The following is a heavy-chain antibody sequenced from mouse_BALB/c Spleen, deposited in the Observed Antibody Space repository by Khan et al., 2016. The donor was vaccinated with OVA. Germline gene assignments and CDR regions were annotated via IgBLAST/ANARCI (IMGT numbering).Heavy chain of an antibody. CDR2: INSNGGST. CDR1: GFTFSSYG. Sequence: EVELVESGGGLVQPGGSLKLSCAASGFTFSSYGMSWVRQTPDKRLELVATINSNGGSTYYPDSVKGRFTISRDNAKNTLYLQMGSLNSEDTAMYYCGRMARTINWGQGTTLTVSS. J-gene: IGHJ2*01. CDR3: GRMARTIN. V-gene: IGHV5-6-3*01.